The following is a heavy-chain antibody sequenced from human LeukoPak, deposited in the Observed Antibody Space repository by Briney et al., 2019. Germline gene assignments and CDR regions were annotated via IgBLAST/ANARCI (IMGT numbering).Heavy chain of an antibody. J-gene: IGHJ4*02. CDR1: GYTLTELS. Sequence: ASVKVSCKVSGYTLTELSMRWVRQAPGKGLEWMGGFDPEDGETIYAQKFQGRVTMTEDASTDTAYMELSSLRSEDTAVYYCATPPYYYGSGSLYFDYWGQGTLVTVSS. D-gene: IGHD3-10*01. CDR3: ATPPYYYGSGSLYFDY. V-gene: IGHV1-24*01. CDR2: FDPEDGET.